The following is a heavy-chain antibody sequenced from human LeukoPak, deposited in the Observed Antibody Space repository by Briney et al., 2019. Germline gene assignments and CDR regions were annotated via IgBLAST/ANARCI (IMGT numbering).Heavy chain of an antibody. V-gene: IGHV3-66*01. J-gene: IGHJ4*02. CDR1: GFTVSSNY. CDR2: IYSDGST. CDR3: ARNYGDY. Sequence: GGSLRLSCAASGFTVSSNYMTWVRQAPGKGLEWVSVIYSDGSTYYAESVKGRFTISRDNSKNTLYLQMNSLRVEDTAVYYCARNYGDYWGQGTLVTVSS.